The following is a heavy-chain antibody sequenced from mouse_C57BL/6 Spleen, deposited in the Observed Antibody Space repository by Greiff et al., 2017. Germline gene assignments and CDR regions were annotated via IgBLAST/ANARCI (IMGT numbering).Heavy chain of an antibody. D-gene: IGHD2-3*01. Sequence: VQLQQSGPELVKPGASVKMSCKASGYTFTDYNMHWVKQSHGKSLEWIGYINPNNGGTSYNQKFKGKATLTVNKSSSTAYMELRSLTSEESAVYYCASDGYPSYWYFDVWGTGTTVTVSS. J-gene: IGHJ1*03. V-gene: IGHV1-22*01. CDR3: ASDGYPSYWYFDV. CDR2: INPNNGGT. CDR1: GYTFTDYN.